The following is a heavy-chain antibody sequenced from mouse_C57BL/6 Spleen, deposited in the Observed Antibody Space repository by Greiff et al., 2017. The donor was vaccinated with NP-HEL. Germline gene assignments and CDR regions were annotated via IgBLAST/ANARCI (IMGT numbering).Heavy chain of an antibody. CDR2: INPNYGTT. J-gene: IGHJ1*03. D-gene: IGHD2-4*01. V-gene: IGHV1-39*01. Sequence: SEDILEWIGVINPNYGTTSYNQKFKGKATLTVDQSSSTAYMQLNSLTSEDSAVYYCARGGFYYDYDDWYFDVWGTGTTVTVSS. CDR3: ARGGFYYDYDDWYFDV.